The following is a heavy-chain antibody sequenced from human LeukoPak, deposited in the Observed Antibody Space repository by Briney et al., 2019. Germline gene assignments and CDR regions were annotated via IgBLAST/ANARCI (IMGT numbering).Heavy chain of an antibody. J-gene: IGHJ4*02. CDR2: IYYSGST. CDR3: ARSSYYYDSFDS. CDR1: GGSISSYY. Sequence: NPSETLSLTCTVSGGSISSYYWHWIRQPPGKGLEWIGYIYYSGSTDYNPSLKSRVTISVDTSKNQFSLYLSSVTAADTAHYYCARSSYYYDSFDSWGQGTLVTVSS. D-gene: IGHD3-22*01. V-gene: IGHV4-59*08.